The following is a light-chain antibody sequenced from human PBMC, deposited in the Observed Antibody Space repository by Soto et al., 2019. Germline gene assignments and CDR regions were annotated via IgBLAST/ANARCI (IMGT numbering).Light chain of an antibody. CDR1: QSISNW. J-gene: IGKJ1*01. Sequence: DIQMTQSPSTLSASVGDRVTITCRASQSISNWLAWYQQKPGKAPKLLIYKASSLEGGVPSRFSGSGSGTEFTLTISSLQPDDFATYYCQQYNSYPVFGQGTKVEIK. CDR3: QQYNSYPV. V-gene: IGKV1-5*03. CDR2: KAS.